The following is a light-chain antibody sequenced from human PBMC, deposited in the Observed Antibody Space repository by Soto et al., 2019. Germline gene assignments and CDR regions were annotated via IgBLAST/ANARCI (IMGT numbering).Light chain of an antibody. CDR2: DVS. V-gene: IGLV2-11*01. J-gene: IGLJ2*01. Sequence: QSVLTQPRSVSGSPGQTVTIACTGTRRDVGRYHFVSWHHQHPGKAPKLMISDVSKRPSGVPDRFSGSKSGNTASLTISGLQAEDEADYYCCSYAGDLALFGGGTKVTVL. CDR3: CSYAGDLAL. CDR1: RRDVGRYHF.